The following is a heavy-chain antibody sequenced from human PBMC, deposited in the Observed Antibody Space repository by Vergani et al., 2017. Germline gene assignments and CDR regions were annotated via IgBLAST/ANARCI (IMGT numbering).Heavy chain of an antibody. J-gene: IGHJ4*02. D-gene: IGHD2-21*01. CDR2: ISWNSGSI. V-gene: IGHV3-9*01. CDR1: EFTFDDYA. CDR3: AKARGTLGGDYYFDY. Sequence: EVQLLESGGGLVQPGRSLRLSCAASEFTFDDYAMHWVRQAPGKGLEWVSGISWNSGSIGYADSVKGRFTISRDNAKNSLYLQMNSLRAEDTALYYCAKARGTLGGDYYFDYWGQGTLVTVSS.